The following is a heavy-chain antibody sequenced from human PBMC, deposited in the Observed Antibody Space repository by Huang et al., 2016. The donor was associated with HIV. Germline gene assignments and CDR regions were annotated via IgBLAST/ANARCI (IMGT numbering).Heavy chain of an antibody. Sequence: QMQLQQRGAGLLKPSETLSLTCGVSGGSFTGNYLTWIRQATGKGQEWIGEVNDSGSTNYNPSLNGRVTISLDKSKREWSLNLRSVTAADTAAYYCARQWTILEWLLGLDVWGQGTTVIVSS. J-gene: IGHJ6*02. D-gene: IGHD3-3*01. CDR3: ARQWTILEWLLGLDV. V-gene: IGHV4-34*02. CDR1: GGSFTGNY. CDR2: VNDSGST.